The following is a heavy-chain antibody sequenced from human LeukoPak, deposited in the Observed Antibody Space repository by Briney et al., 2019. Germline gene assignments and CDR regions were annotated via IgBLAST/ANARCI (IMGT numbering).Heavy chain of an antibody. V-gene: IGHV3-7*01. D-gene: IGHD6-19*01. CDR1: GFTFSSYA. CDR2: IKQDGSEK. J-gene: IGHJ4*02. CDR3: ARDIGKSFLYSSGWYYFDY. Sequence: GGSLRLSCAASGFTFSSYAMHWVRQAPGKGLEWVANIKQDGSEKYYVDSVKGRFTISRDNAKNSLYLQMNSLRAEDTAVYYCARDIGKSFLYSSGWYYFDYWGQGTLVTVSS.